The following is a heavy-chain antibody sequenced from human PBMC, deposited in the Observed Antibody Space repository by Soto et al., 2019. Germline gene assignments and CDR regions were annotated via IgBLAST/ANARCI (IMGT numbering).Heavy chain of an antibody. CDR1: GYTFTGYY. D-gene: IGHD2-15*01. Sequence: ASVKGSCKASGYTFTGYYMRWVRQAPGQGLEWMGWINPNSGGTNYAQKFQGWVTMTRDTSISTAYMELSRLRSDDTAVYYCASSFTPTGWFDPWGQGTLVTVSS. J-gene: IGHJ5*02. CDR3: ASSFTPTGWFDP. CDR2: INPNSGGT. V-gene: IGHV1-2*04.